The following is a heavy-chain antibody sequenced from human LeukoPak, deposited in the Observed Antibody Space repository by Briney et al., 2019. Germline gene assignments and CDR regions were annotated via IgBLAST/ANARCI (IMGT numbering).Heavy chain of an antibody. Sequence: GASVKVSCKASGYTFTGYYMHWVRQAPGQGLEWMGWINPNSGGTNYAQKFQGRVTMTRDTSISTAYMELSRLRSDDTAVYYCARVGSCSSTSCYFHWSDPWGQGTLVTVSS. CDR2: INPNSGGT. J-gene: IGHJ5*02. D-gene: IGHD2-2*01. V-gene: IGHV1-2*02. CDR1: GYTFTGYY. CDR3: ARVGSCSSTSCYFHWSDP.